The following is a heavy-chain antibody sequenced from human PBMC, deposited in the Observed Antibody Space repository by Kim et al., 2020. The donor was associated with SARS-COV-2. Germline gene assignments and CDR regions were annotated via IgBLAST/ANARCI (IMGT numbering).Heavy chain of an antibody. Sequence: GGSLRLSCAASGFTFSSYGMHWVRQAPGKGLEWVAVIWYDGSNKYYADSVKGRFTISRDNSKNTLYLQMNSLRAEDTAVYYCARDRVYYYGSGSYSACDYWGQGTLVTVSS. D-gene: IGHD3-10*01. CDR1: GFTFSSYG. J-gene: IGHJ4*02. CDR3: ARDRVYYYGSGSYSACDY. CDR2: IWYDGSNK. V-gene: IGHV3-33*01.